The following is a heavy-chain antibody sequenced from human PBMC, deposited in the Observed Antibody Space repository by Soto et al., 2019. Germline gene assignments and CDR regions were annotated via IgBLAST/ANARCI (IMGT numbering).Heavy chain of an antibody. CDR1: GGSISSYY. V-gene: IGHV4-59*01. Sequence: TSETLSLTCTVSGGSISSYYWSWIRQPPGKGLEWIGYIYYSGSTNYNPSLKSRVTISVDTSKNQFSLKLSSVTAADTAVYYCARTYGRGAFDIWGQGTMVTVSS. D-gene: IGHD3-10*01. CDR3: ARTYGRGAFDI. CDR2: IYYSGST. J-gene: IGHJ3*02.